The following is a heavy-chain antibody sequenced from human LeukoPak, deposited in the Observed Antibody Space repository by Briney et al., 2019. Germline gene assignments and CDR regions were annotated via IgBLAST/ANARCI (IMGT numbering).Heavy chain of an antibody. CDR2: ISWNSGSI. CDR1: GFTFDDYA. V-gene: IGHV3-9*03. CDR3: AKDAGATVTTGVFDY. Sequence: GGSLRLSCAASGFTFDDYAMHWVRQAPGKGLEWVSGISWNSGSIGYADSVKGRSTISRDNAKNSLYLQMNSLRAEDMALYYCAKDAGATVTTGVFDYWGQGTLVTVSS. D-gene: IGHD4-17*01. J-gene: IGHJ4*02.